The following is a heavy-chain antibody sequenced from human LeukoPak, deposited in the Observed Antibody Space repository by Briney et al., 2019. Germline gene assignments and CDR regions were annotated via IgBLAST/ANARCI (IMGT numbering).Heavy chain of an antibody. CDR3: ARALYETDYYYYYMDV. J-gene: IGHJ6*03. Sequence: GASVKVSCKASGYTFTSYGISWVRQAPGQGLEWMGWISAYNGNTNYAQKLQGRVTMTTDTSTSTAYMELRSLRSDDTAVYYCARALYETDYYYYYMDVWGKGTTVTVSS. V-gene: IGHV1-18*01. CDR2: ISAYNGNT. D-gene: IGHD5/OR15-5a*01. CDR1: GYTFTSYG.